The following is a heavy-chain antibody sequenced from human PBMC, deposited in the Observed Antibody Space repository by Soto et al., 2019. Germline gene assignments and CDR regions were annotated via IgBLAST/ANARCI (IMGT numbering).Heavy chain of an antibody. CDR2: FSRSGGRT. CDR3: AKDRSGSIASYDY. V-gene: IGHV3-9*01. Sequence: TGGSLRLSCTASGFTFSNYAMRWVRQAPGKGLEWVSSFSRSGGRTDYADSVKGRXTISRDNAKNSLYLQMNSLRAEDTALYYCAKDRSGSIASYDYWGQGXXVTVSS. J-gene: IGHJ4*02. CDR1: GFTFSNYA. D-gene: IGHD3-3*01.